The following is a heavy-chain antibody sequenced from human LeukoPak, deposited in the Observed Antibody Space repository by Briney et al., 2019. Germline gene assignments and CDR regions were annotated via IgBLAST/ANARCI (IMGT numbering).Heavy chain of an antibody. D-gene: IGHD3-22*01. CDR3: ARVRNYYDSSGYSHYFDY. J-gene: IGHJ4*02. Sequence: ASVTVSCKASGYTLTRYGISWVRQAPGQGLAGMGWINAYNGNTIYAQKLQGRVSMTTDTSTSTAYMELRSLRSDDTAVYYCARVRNYYDSSGYSHYFDYWGQGTLVTVS. CDR1: GYTLTRYG. V-gene: IGHV1-18*01. CDR2: INAYNGNT.